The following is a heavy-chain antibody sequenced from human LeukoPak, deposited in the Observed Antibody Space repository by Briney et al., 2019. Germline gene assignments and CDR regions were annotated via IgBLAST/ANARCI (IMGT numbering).Heavy chain of an antibody. CDR2: IRYDGSNK. Sequence: GGSLRLSCAASGFTFSSYGMHWVRQAPGKGLEWVAFIRYDGSNKYYADSVKGRFTISRDNSKNTLYLQMNSLRAEDTAMYYCAKDTLGYCSGGSCYALGYWGQGTLVTVSS. CDR1: GFTFSSYG. CDR3: AKDTLGYCSGGSCYALGY. D-gene: IGHD2-15*01. V-gene: IGHV3-30*02. J-gene: IGHJ4*02.